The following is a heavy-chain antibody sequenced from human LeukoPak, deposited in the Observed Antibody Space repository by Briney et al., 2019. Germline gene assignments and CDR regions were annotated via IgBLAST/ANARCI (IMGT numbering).Heavy chain of an antibody. Sequence: GRSLRLSCAASGFIFSSYSMNWVRQAPGKGLEWISYIGSTSSTVYYADSVKGRFTISRDNVKNSLYLQMNSLRAEDTAVYYCARDLSGVAGYTYGRGIDYWGQGTLVTVSS. J-gene: IGHJ4*02. D-gene: IGHD5-18*01. V-gene: IGHV3-48*01. CDR3: ARDLSGVAGYTYGRGIDY. CDR1: GFIFSSYS. CDR2: IGSTSSTV.